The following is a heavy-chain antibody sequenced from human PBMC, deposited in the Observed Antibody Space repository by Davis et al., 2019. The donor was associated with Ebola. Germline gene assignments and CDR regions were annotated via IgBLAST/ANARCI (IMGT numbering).Heavy chain of an antibody. Sequence: GGSLRLSCAASGFTFSDYYMSWIRQAPGKGLEWVSYISSSGSTIYYADSVKGRFTISRDNAKNSLYLQMNSLRAEDTALYYCAKGRYTVTTGIDYWGQGTLVTVSS. CDR1: GFTFSDYY. CDR2: ISSSGSTI. D-gene: IGHD4-17*01. V-gene: IGHV3-11*01. J-gene: IGHJ4*02. CDR3: AKGRYTVTTGIDY.